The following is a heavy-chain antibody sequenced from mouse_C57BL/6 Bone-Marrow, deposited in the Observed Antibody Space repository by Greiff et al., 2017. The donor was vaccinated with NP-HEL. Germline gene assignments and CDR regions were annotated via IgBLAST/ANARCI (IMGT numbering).Heavy chain of an antibody. CDR3: ARRAAQAPLDY. J-gene: IGHJ2*01. CDR1: GYSITSGYY. V-gene: IGHV3-6*01. CDR2: ISYDGSN. D-gene: IGHD3-2*02. Sequence: EVKLMESGPGLVKPSQSLSLTCSVTGYSITSGYYWNWIRQFPGNKLEWMGYISYDGSNNYNPSLKNRISITRDTSKNQFFLKLNSVTTEDTATYYCARRAAQAPLDYWGQGTTLTVSS.